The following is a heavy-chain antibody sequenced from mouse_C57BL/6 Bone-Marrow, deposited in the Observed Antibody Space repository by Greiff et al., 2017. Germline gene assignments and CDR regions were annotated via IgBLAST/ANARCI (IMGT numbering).Heavy chain of an antibody. J-gene: IGHJ3*01. Sequence: VQLQQPGAELVKPGASVKVSCKASGYTFTSYWMHWVKQRPGQGLEWIGRIHPSDGDTNYNQKFKGKATLPVDKSSSTAYMQLSSLASEDSAVYYCAIDTTVVWGQGTLVTVSA. CDR2: IHPSDGDT. D-gene: IGHD1-1*01. V-gene: IGHV1-74*01. CDR3: AIDTTVV. CDR1: GYTFTSYW.